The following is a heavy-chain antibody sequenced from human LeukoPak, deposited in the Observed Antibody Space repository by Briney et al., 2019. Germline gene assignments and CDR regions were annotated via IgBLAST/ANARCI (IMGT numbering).Heavy chain of an antibody. Sequence: SVKVSCKASRGTFSSYAISWAPRAPGQGREWMGRIIPIFGTANYTQKLQGRDQITTHEPKSRAHVAVRSQRSEDGPVYYCARVRMTIFGVVIINTGWFDPWGQGTLVTVSS. V-gene: IGHV1-69*05. D-gene: IGHD3-3*01. CDR1: RGTFSSYA. CDR2: IIPIFGTA. CDR3: ARVRMTIFGVVIINTGWFDP. J-gene: IGHJ5*02.